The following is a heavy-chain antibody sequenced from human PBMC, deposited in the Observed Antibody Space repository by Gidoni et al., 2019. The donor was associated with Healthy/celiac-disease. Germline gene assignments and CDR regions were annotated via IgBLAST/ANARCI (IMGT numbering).Heavy chain of an antibody. CDR1: GGSISSYY. CDR3: AREGYSYGTDY. Sequence: QVKRQESGPGLVKPSETLSLTCTVSGGSISSYYWSWIRQPPGKGREWIGYIYYSGSTNYNPSLKSRVTISVDTSTNQFSLKLSSVTAAATAVYYCAREGYSYGTDYWGQGTLVTVSS. J-gene: IGHJ4*02. V-gene: IGHV4-59*01. D-gene: IGHD5-18*01. CDR2: IYYSGST.